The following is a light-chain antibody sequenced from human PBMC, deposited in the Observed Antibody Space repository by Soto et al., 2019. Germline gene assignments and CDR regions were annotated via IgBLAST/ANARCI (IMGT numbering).Light chain of an antibody. CDR2: DVS. CDR1: STDIGRYNY. J-gene: IGLJ1*01. CDR3: SSYTSSSTYV. Sequence: QSALTQPASVSGSPGQSITISCTGTSTDIGRYNYVSWYQQHPGKAPKLMIYDVSDRPSGVSNRFSGSKSGNTASLTISGLRAEDEADYYCSSYTSSSTYVFGPGTKLTVL. V-gene: IGLV2-14*03.